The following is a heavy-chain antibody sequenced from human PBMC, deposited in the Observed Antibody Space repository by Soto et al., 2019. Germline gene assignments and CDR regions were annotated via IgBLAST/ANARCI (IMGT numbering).Heavy chain of an antibody. D-gene: IGHD6-13*01. Sequence: ASVKVSCKASGYTFTSYDINWVRQATGQGLEWMGWMNPNSGNTGYAQKFQGRVTMTRNTSISTAYMELSSLRSDDTAVYYCARDLLRAPPGIAAARRPXLDPWGQGTLVTVSS. CDR1: GYTFTSYD. CDR3: ARDLLRAPPGIAAARRPXLDP. V-gene: IGHV1-8*01. J-gene: IGHJ5*02. CDR2: MNPNSGNT.